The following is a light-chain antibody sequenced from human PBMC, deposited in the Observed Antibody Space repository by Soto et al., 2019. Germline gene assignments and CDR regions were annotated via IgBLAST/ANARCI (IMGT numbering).Light chain of an antibody. Sequence: DVVMTQTPLYLSVAPGQPASISCKSSQSLLHITGETFLFGYLQKPGQSPQLLIYEVSNRVSGVPDRFSGSGSGTDFTLEISRVQTDDVGIYYCMQSTQLPPTSGQGTRLEIK. CDR2: EVS. CDR3: MQSTQLPPT. V-gene: IGKV2D-29*02. CDR1: QSLLHITGETF. J-gene: IGKJ5*01.